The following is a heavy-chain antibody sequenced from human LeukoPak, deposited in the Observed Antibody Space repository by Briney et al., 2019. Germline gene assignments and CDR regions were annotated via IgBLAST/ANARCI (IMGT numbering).Heavy chain of an antibody. CDR3: AKSRYSSSWYFDY. CDR2: IGLGSDYI. D-gene: IGHD6-13*01. CDR1: GFTFSTYR. Sequence: PGGSLRLSCAASGFTFSTYRMNWVRQAPGKGLEWVSYIGLGSDYIFYADSVKGRFTISRDNSKNTLYLQMNSLRAEDTAVYYCAKSRYSSSWYFDYWGQGTLVTVSS. V-gene: IGHV3-21*05. J-gene: IGHJ4*02.